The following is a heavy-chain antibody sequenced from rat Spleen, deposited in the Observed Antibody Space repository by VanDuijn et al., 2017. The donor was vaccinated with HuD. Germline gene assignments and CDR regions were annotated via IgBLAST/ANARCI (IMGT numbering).Heavy chain of an antibody. Sequence: EVQLVESDGGLVQPGRSLKLSCAASGFTFSDYYMAWVRQAPTKGLEWVATISFDGGRNFYRDSVKGRFTISRDNTRSTQFLQMDSLRSEDTATYYCARQDTSGYSNWFTYWGQGTLVTVSS. D-gene: IGHD4-3*01. CDR2: ISFDGGRN. CDR3: ARQDTSGYSNWFTY. V-gene: IGHV5-29*01. J-gene: IGHJ3*01. CDR1: GFTFSDYY.